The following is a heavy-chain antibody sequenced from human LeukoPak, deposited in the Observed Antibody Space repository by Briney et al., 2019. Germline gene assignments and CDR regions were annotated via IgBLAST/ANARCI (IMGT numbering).Heavy chain of an antibody. Sequence: PSETLSLTCAVYGGPFSGYYWSWIRQPPGKGLEWIGEINHSGSTNYNPSLKSRVTISVDTSKNQFSLKLSSVTAADTAVYYCARVGGYEETIDYWGQGTLVTVSS. J-gene: IGHJ4*02. CDR3: ARVGGYEETIDY. CDR2: INHSGST. V-gene: IGHV4-34*01. D-gene: IGHD5-12*01. CDR1: GGPFSGYY.